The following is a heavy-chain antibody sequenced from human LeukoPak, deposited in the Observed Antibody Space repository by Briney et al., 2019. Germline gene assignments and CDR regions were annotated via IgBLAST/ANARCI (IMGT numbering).Heavy chain of an antibody. CDR1: GYTFTGYY. CDR2: INPNSGGT. D-gene: IGHD3-10*01. Sequence: ASVKVSCKASGYTFTGYYMHWVRQAPGQGLEWMGWINPNSGGTNYAQKFQGRVTMTRDTSISTAYMELSRLRSDDTAVYYCARSRGTMVRGVTKSYYYYGMDVWGQGTTVTVSS. V-gene: IGHV1-2*02. J-gene: IGHJ6*02. CDR3: ARSRGTMVRGVTKSYYYYGMDV.